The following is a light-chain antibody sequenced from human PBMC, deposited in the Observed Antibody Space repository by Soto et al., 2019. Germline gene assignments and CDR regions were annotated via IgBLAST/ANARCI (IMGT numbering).Light chain of an antibody. CDR3: QQRSNWLWT. J-gene: IGKJ1*01. CDR1: QSVSSNY. CDR2: GAS. V-gene: IGKV3D-20*02. Sequence: EIVLTQSPGTLSLSPGERATFSCRASQSVSSNYLAWYQQKPGQAPRLLIYGASNRATGIPDRFSGSGSGTDFTLTISRLEPEDFAVYYCQQRSNWLWTFGQGTKVDIK.